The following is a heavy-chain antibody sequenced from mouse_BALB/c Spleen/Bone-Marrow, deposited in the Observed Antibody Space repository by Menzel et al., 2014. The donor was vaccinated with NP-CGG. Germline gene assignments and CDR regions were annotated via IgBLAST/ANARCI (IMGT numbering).Heavy chain of an antibody. Sequence: EVQLQQSGTVLARPGAAVKMSCKASGYTFSNYWMHWVKQRPGQGLEWIGTIYPGNSGTTYNQKFKGKAKLTAATSTSTAYMELSSLTNEDSAVYYCTTLARSDFDYWGQGTTLTVSS. CDR1: GYTFSNYW. J-gene: IGHJ2*01. CDR2: IYPGNSGT. D-gene: IGHD3-1*01. V-gene: IGHV1-5*01. CDR3: TTLARSDFDY.